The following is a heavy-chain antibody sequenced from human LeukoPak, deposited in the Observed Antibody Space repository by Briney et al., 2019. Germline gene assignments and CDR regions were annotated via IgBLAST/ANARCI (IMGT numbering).Heavy chain of an antibody. CDR1: GFTFSKYW. V-gene: IGHV3-74*01. J-gene: IGHJ4*02. CDR3: ATKQWLAPPPDS. Sequence: PGGSLRLSCAASGFTFSKYWMLWVRQAPGKGLESVSRINTDGTVTTYADSVKGRLTVSRDNADNTMFLQMNGVRDEDTAVYYCATKQWLAPPPDSWGQGTPVTVSS. D-gene: IGHD6-19*01. CDR2: INTDGTVT.